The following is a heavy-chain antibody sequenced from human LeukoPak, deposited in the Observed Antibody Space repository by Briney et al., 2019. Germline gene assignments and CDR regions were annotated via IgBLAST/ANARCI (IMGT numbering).Heavy chain of an antibody. J-gene: IGHJ3*02. CDR2: MNPNSGNT. Sequence: ASVKVSCKASGYTFTSYDINWVRQATGQGLGWMGWMNPNSGNTGYAQKFQGRVTITRNTSISTAYMELSSLRSEDTAVYYCARGGYCTNGVCPEGAFDIWGQGTMVTVSS. CDR3: ARGGYCTNGVCPEGAFDI. CDR1: GYTFTSYD. V-gene: IGHV1-8*03. D-gene: IGHD2-8*01.